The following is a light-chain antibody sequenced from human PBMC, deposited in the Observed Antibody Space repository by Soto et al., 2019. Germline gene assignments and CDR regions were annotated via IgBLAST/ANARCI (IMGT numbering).Light chain of an antibody. CDR1: QSVSSY. V-gene: IGKV3-11*01. CDR2: DTS. Sequence: ENVLTQSPATLSLSPGERATLSCRASQSVSSYLAWYQQKPGQAPRLLIFDTSNRATGIPARFSGSGSGTDFTLTISSLEPEDFAVYYCQQRSNWPLTFGGVTKVEIK. CDR3: QQRSNWPLT. J-gene: IGKJ4*01.